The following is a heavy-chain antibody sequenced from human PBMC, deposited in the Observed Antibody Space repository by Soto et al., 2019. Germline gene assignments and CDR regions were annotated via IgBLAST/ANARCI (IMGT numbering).Heavy chain of an antibody. J-gene: IGHJ4*02. CDR2: IRNKASSYTT. V-gene: IGHV3-72*01. Sequence: SLRLSCAASGFTFSDHYMDWVRQAPGKGLQWVGRIRNKASSYTTEYAASVKGRFTISRDDSKSSLYLQMNSLKTEDTAVYYCARGSPQGVNFDYWGQGARVTVS. D-gene: IGHD3-22*01. CDR3: ARGSPQGVNFDY. CDR1: GFTFSDHY.